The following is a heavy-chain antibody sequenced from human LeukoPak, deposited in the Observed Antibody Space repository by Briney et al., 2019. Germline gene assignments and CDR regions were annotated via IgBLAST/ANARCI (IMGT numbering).Heavy chain of an antibody. Sequence: PSGTLSLTCAVSGGSISSSNWWSWVRQPPGKGLEWIGEIYHSGITNYNPSLKSRVTISVDKSKNQFSLKLSSVTAADTAVYYCARVLRIAAAGNTFDYWGQGTLVTVSS. CDR3: ARVLRIAAAGNTFDY. CDR2: IYHSGIT. CDR1: GGSISSSNW. D-gene: IGHD6-13*01. J-gene: IGHJ4*02. V-gene: IGHV4-4*02.